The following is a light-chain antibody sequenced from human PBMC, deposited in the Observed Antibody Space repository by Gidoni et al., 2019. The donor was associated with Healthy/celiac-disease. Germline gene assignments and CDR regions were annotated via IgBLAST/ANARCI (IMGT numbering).Light chain of an antibody. V-gene: IGLV3-21*04. Sequence: SYVLTPPPSVSVAPGKTARITCGGNNIGSKSVHWYQQKPGQAPVLVIYYDSDRPSGIPERFSGSNSGNTATLTISRVEAGDEADYYCQVWDSSSDHRHVVFGGGTKLTVL. CDR3: QVWDSSSDHRHVV. CDR2: YDS. J-gene: IGLJ2*01. CDR1: NIGSKS.